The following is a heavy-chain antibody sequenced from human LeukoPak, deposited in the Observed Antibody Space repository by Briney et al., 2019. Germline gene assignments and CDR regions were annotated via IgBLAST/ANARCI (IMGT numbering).Heavy chain of an antibody. J-gene: IGHJ4*02. V-gene: IGHV3-7*03. CDR2: IKQDGSKK. CDR3: AKEGRSLQTY. CDR1: GFTFSESW. Sequence: PGGSLRLSCVASGFTFSESWMTWVRQAPGKGLEWVANIKQDGSKKSYVDSVKGRFTISRDNAKNSLYLQMNSLRVEDTAVYYCAKEGRSLQTYWGQGTLVTVSS. D-gene: IGHD5-24*01.